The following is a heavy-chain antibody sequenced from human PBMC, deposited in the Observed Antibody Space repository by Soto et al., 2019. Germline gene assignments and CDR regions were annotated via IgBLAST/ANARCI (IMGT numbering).Heavy chain of an antibody. CDR1: GGTFSSYT. Sequence: QVQLVQSGAEVKKPGSSVKVSCKASGGTFSSYTISWVRQAPGQGLEWMGRIIPILGIANYAQKFQGRVTITADKSTSTACMELSSLRSEDTAVYYCARDLTGTTHYYGMDVWGQGTTVTVSS. J-gene: IGHJ6*02. CDR3: ARDLTGTTHYYGMDV. D-gene: IGHD1-20*01. V-gene: IGHV1-69*08. CDR2: IIPILGIA.